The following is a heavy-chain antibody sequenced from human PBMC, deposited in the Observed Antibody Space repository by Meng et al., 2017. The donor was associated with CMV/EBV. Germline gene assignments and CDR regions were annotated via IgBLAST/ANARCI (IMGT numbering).Heavy chain of an antibody. V-gene: IGHV3-53*01. CDR2: IYSGGST. CDR1: GFTVSSNY. D-gene: IGHD6-13*01. Sequence: GESLKISCAASGFTVSSNYMSWVRQAPGKGLEWVSVIYSGGSTYYADSVKGRFTISRDNSENTLYLQMNSLRAEDTAVYYCARRSSWSYAFDIWGQGTMVTVSS. J-gene: IGHJ3*02. CDR3: ARRSSWSYAFDI.